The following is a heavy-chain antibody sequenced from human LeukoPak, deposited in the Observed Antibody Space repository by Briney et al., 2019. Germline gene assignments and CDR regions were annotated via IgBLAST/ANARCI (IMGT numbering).Heavy chain of an antibody. J-gene: IGHJ6*03. CDR3: ARTHRLPYYMDV. V-gene: IGHV1-2*02. CDR2: INPNSGGT. Sequence: ASVKVSCKASGGTFSSYAISWVRQAPGQGLEWMGWINPNSGGTNYAQKFQGRVTMTRDTSISTAYMELSRLRSDDTAVYYCARTHRLPYYMDVWGKGTTVTISS. CDR1: GGTFSSYA.